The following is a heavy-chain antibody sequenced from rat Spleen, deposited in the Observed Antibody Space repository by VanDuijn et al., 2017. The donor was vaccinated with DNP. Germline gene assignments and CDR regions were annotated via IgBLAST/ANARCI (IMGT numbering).Heavy chain of an antibody. V-gene: IGHV3-1*01. D-gene: IGHD1-11*01. CDR3: ARGLNYGGYIYSWYFDF. Sequence: EVQLQESGPGLAKPSQSLSLTCSVTGYSITSDYWGWIRKFPGNKMEWIGLISYSGTTAYNPSLRSRISITRDTSKNQFFLQLNSVTTEDTATYYCARGLNYGGYIYSWYFDFWGPGTMVTVSS. CDR1: GYSITSDY. CDR2: ISYSGTT. J-gene: IGHJ1*01.